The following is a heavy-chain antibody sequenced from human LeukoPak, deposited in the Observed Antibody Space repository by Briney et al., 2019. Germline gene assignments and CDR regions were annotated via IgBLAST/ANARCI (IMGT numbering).Heavy chain of an antibody. V-gene: IGHV3-48*04. CDR2: ISSSSSTI. Sequence: PGGTLRLSCAASGFTFSSYSLNWVRQAPGKELEGVSYISSSSSTIYYADSVKGRFTISRDNAKNSLYLQMNSLRAEDTAVYYCARVMYYDFWSGPSGYAFDIWGQGTMVTVSS. CDR3: ARVMYYDFWSGPSGYAFDI. J-gene: IGHJ3*02. CDR1: GFTFSSYS. D-gene: IGHD3-3*01.